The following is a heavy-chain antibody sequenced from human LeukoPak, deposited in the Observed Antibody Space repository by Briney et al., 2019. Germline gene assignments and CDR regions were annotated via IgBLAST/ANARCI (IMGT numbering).Heavy chain of an antibody. CDR3: GRGGYCSGGTCYRFNAFDI. D-gene: IGHD2-15*01. V-gene: IGHV3-48*03. CDR1: GFTFSSYE. Sequence: GGSLRLSCATSGFTFSSYEMNWVRQAPGKGLEWVSYISPSGSTIYYTDSVKGRFTISTDNAKNSLYLQMNSLRAEDTAVYYCGRGGYCSGGTCYRFNAFDIWGQGTTVTVSS. CDR2: ISPSGSTI. J-gene: IGHJ3*02.